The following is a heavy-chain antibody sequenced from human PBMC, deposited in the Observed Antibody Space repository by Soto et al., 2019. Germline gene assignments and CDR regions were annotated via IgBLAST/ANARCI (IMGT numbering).Heavy chain of an antibody. CDR1: GGSIITSSYY. J-gene: IGHJ4*02. CDR2: IYYSGST. CDR3: GRGRDYYGSGSDYSRQHFDY. D-gene: IGHD3-10*01. V-gene: IGHV4-39*01. Sequence: SETLSLTCTVCGGSIITSSYYWGWIRQPPGKGLEWIGSIYYSGSTYYNPSLKSRVTISVDSSKNQFSLKLNSVTAADTAVYYYGRGRDYYGSGSDYSRQHFDYWGQGAQVTVCS.